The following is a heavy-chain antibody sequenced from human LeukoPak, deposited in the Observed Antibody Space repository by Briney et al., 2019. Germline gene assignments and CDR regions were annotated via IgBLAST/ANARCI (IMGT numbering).Heavy chain of an antibody. CDR1: GGSISSGSYY. J-gene: IGHJ3*02. CDR2: IYTSGST. D-gene: IGHD4-17*01. V-gene: IGHV4-61*02. CDR3: AREDYANAFDI. Sequence: SETLSLTCTVSGGSISSGSYYWSWIRQPAGKGLEWIGRIYTSGSTNYNPSLKSRVTISVDTSKNQFSLKLSSVTAADTAVYYCAREDYANAFDIWGQGTMATVSS.